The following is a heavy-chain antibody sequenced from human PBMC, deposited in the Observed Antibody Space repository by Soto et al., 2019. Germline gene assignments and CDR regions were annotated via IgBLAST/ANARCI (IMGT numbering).Heavy chain of an antibody. Sequence: SETLSLTCTVSGGSISSGGYYWSWIRQHPGKGLEWIGYIYYSGSTYYNPSLKSRVTISVDTSKNQFSLKLSSVTAADTAVYYCASAVVTATQYYFDYWGQGTLVTVSS. V-gene: IGHV4-31*03. CDR3: ASAVVTATQYYFDY. J-gene: IGHJ4*02. D-gene: IGHD2-21*02. CDR1: GGSISSGGYY. CDR2: IYYSGST.